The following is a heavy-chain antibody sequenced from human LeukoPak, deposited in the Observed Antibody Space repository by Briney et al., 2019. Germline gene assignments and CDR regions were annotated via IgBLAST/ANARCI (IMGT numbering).Heavy chain of an antibody. CDR3: ARRLKGSYGKPFDS. J-gene: IGHJ4*02. CDR2: INPDKGDT. Sequence: GASVKVSCKASGYSFTTYATHWVRQAPGQRLEWMGWINPDKGDTKYSQNFQGRITVTRDTSASTTYNELSSLISADTAVYYCARRLKGSYGKPFDSWGQGTLVTVSS. D-gene: IGHD4-17*01. V-gene: IGHV1-3*01. CDR1: GYSFTTYA.